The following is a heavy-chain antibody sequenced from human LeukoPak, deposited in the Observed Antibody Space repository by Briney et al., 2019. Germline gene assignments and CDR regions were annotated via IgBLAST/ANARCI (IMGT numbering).Heavy chain of an antibody. J-gene: IGHJ4*02. CDR2: ISSSSSTI. CDR1: GFTFSSYS. Sequence: GGSLRLSCAASGFTFSSYSMNWVRQAPGKGLEWVSYISSSSSTIYCADSVKGRFTISRDNAKNSLYLQMNSLRAEDTAVYYCARDEAAAGTGFDYWGQGTLVTVSS. D-gene: IGHD6-13*01. V-gene: IGHV3-48*01. CDR3: ARDEAAAGTGFDY.